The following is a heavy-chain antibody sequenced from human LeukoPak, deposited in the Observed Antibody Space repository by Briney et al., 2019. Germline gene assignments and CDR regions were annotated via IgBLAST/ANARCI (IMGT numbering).Heavy chain of an antibody. CDR1: GGSIRSSSYY. D-gene: IGHD4-11*01. CDR3: ARDYSNYYFDY. Sequence: PSETLSLTCTVSGGSIRSSSYYWGWIRQPPGKGLEWIGNIYYSGSTYYNPSLKSRVTMSVDTSKNQFSLKLSSVTAADTAVYYCARDYSNYYFDYWGQGTLVTVSS. CDR2: IYYSGST. J-gene: IGHJ4*02. V-gene: IGHV4-39*07.